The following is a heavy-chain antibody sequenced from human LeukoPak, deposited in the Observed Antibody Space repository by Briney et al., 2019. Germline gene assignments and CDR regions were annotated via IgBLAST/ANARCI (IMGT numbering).Heavy chain of an antibody. V-gene: IGHV3-7*01. CDR2: IKQDGSEK. CDR1: GFTFSSYW. D-gene: IGHD3-10*01. J-gene: IGHJ1*01. CDR3: ARHGLRWFGELYFNQ. Sequence: GGSLRLSCAASGFTFSSYWMSWARQAPGKGLEWVANIKQDGSEKDYVDSVKGRFTISRDNAKNSLYLQMNSLSAEDTAVYYCARHGLRWFGELYFNQWGQGTLATVSA.